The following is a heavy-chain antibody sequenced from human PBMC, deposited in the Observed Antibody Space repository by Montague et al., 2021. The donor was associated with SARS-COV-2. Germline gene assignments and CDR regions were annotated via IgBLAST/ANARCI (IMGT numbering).Heavy chain of an antibody. V-gene: IGHV4-61*01. CDR1: GGSVSSGSFY. D-gene: IGHD3-9*01. CDR3: ASLRGSVDMLTAFQGVSYFYGMDV. CDR2: IYYTGSX. J-gene: IGHJ6*02. Sequence: SETLSLTCTVSGGSVSSGSFYWSWIRQPPGKGLELIGYIYYTGSXNYNPSLKSRVTISADTSKNQFSLKLSSVAAAATAVYYCASLRGSVDMLTAFQGVSYFYGMDVWAQGTTVTVSS.